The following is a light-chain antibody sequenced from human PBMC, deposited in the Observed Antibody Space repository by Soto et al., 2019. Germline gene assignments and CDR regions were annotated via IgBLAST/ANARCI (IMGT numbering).Light chain of an antibody. V-gene: IGKV3-11*01. J-gene: IGKJ4*01. CDR1: QSVSSS. Sequence: ETVLTQSPATLSLSPGERATLSCRASQSVSSSLAWYQQKPGQAPRLLMYDASNRATGIPGRFSGSGSGTDFTLTISSLEPEDFAVYYCQQRANWPPTFGGGTKVEIK. CDR3: QQRANWPPT. CDR2: DAS.